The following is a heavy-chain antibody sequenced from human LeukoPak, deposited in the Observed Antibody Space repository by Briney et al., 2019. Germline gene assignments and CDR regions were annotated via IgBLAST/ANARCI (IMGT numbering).Heavy chain of an antibody. CDR1: GFTFSYYD. D-gene: IGHD2-2*01. V-gene: IGHV3-23*01. CDR2: ITLSGGST. Sequence: GGSLRLSCAAPGFTFSYYDMSWVRQAPGKGLEWVASITLSGGSTFYADSVKGRFTISRDNSKNTLYLQMNSLSAEDTAVYYCAKRGNPAVGHHYLDVWGKGTTVSVSS. J-gene: IGHJ6*03. CDR3: AKRGNPAVGHHYLDV.